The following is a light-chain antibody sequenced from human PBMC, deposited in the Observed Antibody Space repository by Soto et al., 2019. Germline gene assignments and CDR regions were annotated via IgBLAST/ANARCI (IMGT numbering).Light chain of an antibody. CDR3: QHYNSYSEA. CDR2: DAS. J-gene: IGKJ1*01. V-gene: IGKV3-11*01. Sequence: EIVLTQSPATLSLSPGERATLSCRASQSVSNYLAWYQQKAGQGPRLLIYDASNRATGIPARFSGSGSGTDFTLTISSLEPEDFATYYCQHYNSYSEAFGQGTKVDVK. CDR1: QSVSNY.